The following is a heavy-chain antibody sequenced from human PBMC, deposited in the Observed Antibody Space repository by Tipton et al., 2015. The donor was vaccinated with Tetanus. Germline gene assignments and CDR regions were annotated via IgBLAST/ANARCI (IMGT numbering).Heavy chain of an antibody. D-gene: IGHD3-16*01. CDR1: GGSFRFSF. V-gene: IGHV4-34*01. Sequence: TLSLTCAFYGGSFRFSFWYWPRQPPRKGLGVVWEINHRGSNNYNPSPKSSVTISVEKAKNHFSPRLNSVTAADTAVYFCAREGETPLWGAFNSWGQGALVTVSS. CDR3: AREGETPLWGAFNS. CDR2: INHRGSN. J-gene: IGHJ4*02.